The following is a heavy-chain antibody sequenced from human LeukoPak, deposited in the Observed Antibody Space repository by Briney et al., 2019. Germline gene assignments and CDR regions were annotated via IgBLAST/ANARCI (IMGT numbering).Heavy chain of an antibody. Sequence: ASVKVSCKASGYTFTSYDINWVRQATGQGLEWMGWMNPNSGNTGYAQTFQGRVTITRNTSISTAYMELSSLRSEDTAVYYCARSYPGWWSNVGAITSGFDYWGQGTLVTVSS. CDR1: GYTFTSYD. J-gene: IGHJ4*02. CDR2: MNPNSGNT. D-gene: IGHD1-26*01. CDR3: ARSYPGWWSNVGAITSGFDY. V-gene: IGHV1-8*03.